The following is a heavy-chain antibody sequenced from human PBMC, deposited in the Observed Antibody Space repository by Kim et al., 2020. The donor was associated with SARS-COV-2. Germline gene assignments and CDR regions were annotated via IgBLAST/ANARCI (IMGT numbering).Heavy chain of an antibody. D-gene: IGHD5-12*01. V-gene: IGHV3-74*01. CDR1: GFTFSSYW. Sequence: GGSLRLSCAASGFTFSSYWMHWVRQAPGKGLVWVSRINSDGSSTSYADSVKGRFTISRDNAKNTLYLQMNSLRAEDTAVYYCARGGYSGYVTRGRHFDYWGQGTLVTVSS. CDR3: ARGGYSGYVTRGRHFDY. CDR2: INSDGSST. J-gene: IGHJ4*02.